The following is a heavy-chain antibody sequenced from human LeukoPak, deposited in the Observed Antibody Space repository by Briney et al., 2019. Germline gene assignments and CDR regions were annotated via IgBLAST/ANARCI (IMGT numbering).Heavy chain of an antibody. CDR3: ARHTLWFGESPTDY. CDR1: GYSISSGYF. V-gene: IGHV4-38-2*02. Sequence: SETLSLTCTVSGYSISSGYFWGWIRQPPGKGLEWIGSFYHSGITYYNPSLKSRVTISVEMSKNQFSLKLSSVTAADTAVYYCARHTLWFGESPTDYWGQGTLVTVSS. J-gene: IGHJ4*02. D-gene: IGHD3-10*01. CDR2: FYHSGIT.